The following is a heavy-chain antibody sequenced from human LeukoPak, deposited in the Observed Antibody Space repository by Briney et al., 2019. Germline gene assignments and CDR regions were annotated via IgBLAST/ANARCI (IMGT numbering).Heavy chain of an antibody. Sequence: GGSLRLSCAASGFTFSSYAMRWVRQAPGKGLEWVSAISGSGGSTYYADSVKGRFTISRHNSKSTLYLQMNSLSAEDTAVYYCAKVQALGYCSSTSCYYFDYLGQGTLVTVSS. D-gene: IGHD2-2*01. V-gene: IGHV3-23*01. CDR2: ISGSGGST. CDR1: GFTFSSYA. CDR3: AKVQALGYCSSTSCYYFDY. J-gene: IGHJ4*02.